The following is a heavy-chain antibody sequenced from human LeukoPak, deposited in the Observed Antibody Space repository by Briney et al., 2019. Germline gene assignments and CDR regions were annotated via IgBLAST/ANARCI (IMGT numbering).Heavy chain of an antibody. J-gene: IGHJ4*02. CDR1: GFTLSSYA. V-gene: IGHV3-23*01. CDR3: AKYGSGTYYNGLY. D-gene: IGHD3-10*01. Sequence: PGGSLRLSCAASGFTLSSYAMTWVPQAPGKGLQWVSTISVSGGSTYYADSVKGRFTISRDTSKSTLYLQMNSLRDEDTAVYYCAKYGSGTYYNGLYWGQGTLVTVSS. CDR2: ISVSGGST.